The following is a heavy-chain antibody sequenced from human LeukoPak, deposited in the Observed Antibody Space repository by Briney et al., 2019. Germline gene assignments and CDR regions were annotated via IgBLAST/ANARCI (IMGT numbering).Heavy chain of an antibody. CDR3: ARGAYDFWSGFPSFDY. D-gene: IGHD3-3*01. J-gene: IGHJ4*02. V-gene: IGHV4-4*07. Sequence: PSETLSLTCTVSGGSISSYYWSWIRQPAGKGLEWIGRIYTSGSTNYNPSLKSRVTMSVDTSKNQFSLKLSSVTAADTAVYYCARGAYDFWSGFPSFDYWGQGTLVTVSS. CDR2: IYTSGST. CDR1: GGSISSYY.